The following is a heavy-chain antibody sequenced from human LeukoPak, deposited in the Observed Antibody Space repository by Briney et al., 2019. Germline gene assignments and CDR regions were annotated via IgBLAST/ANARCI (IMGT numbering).Heavy chain of an antibody. D-gene: IGHD3-22*01. CDR1: GFSISSSSYY. CDR3: ARLDYYDSSDY. Sequence: PSETLSLNYTVSGFSISSSSYYWCWLRPPPGKWLEWIGSIYYSGSTYYNPSLKSRVTISVDTSKNQFSLKLSSVTAADTAVYYCARLDYYDSSDYWGQGTLVTVSS. J-gene: IGHJ4*02. V-gene: IGHV4-39*01. CDR2: IYYSGST.